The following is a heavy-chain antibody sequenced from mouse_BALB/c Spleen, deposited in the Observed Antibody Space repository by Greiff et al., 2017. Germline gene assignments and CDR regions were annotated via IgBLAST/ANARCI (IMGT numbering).Heavy chain of an antibody. J-gene: IGHJ3*01. CDR1: GFTFSSFG. CDR3: ARGGDGYYGFAY. D-gene: IGHD2-3*01. Sequence: EVMLVESGGGLVQPGGSRKLSCAASGFTFSSFGMHWVRQAPEKGLEWVAYISSGSSTIYYADTVKGRFTISRDNPKNTLFLQMTSLRSEDTAMYYCARGGDGYYGFAYWGQGTLVTVSA. V-gene: IGHV5-17*02. CDR2: ISSGSSTI.